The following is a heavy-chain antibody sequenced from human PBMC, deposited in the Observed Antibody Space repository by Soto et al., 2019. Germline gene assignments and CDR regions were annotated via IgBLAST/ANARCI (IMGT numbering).Heavy chain of an antibody. D-gene: IGHD5-18*01. V-gene: IGHV1-69*01. CDR3: ARSAVDTAKRPPYNWFDH. CDR2: IIPIFGTA. J-gene: IGHJ5*02. CDR1: GGTFSSYA. Sequence: QVQLVQSGAEVKKPGSSVKVSCKASGGTFSSYAIIWVRQAPGQGLEWMGGIIPIFGTANYAQKFQGRVTITADESTSTAYMELSSLRSEDTAVYYCARSAVDTAKRPPYNWFDHWGQGTLVTVSS.